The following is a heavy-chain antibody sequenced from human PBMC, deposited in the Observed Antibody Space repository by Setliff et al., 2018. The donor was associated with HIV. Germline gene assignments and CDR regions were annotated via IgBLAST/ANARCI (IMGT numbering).Heavy chain of an antibody. CDR3: ARQGDYHILTGYYSGPHDAFDI. CDR2: IYPGYSDT. Sequence: PGESLKISCRGSGYSFTNYWIAWVRQMPGRGLEWMGIIYPGYSDTRYSPSFQGQVTISADKSISTAYLQWSSLKASDTAMYYCARQGDYHILTGYYSGPHDAFDIWGQGTMVTVSS. D-gene: IGHD3-9*01. J-gene: IGHJ3*02. CDR1: GYSFTNYW. V-gene: IGHV5-51*01.